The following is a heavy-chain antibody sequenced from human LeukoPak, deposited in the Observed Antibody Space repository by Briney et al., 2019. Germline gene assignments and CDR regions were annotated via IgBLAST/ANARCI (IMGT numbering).Heavy chain of an antibody. CDR3: ARVKWAVYQLLDY. J-gene: IGHJ4*02. V-gene: IGHV1-2*02. D-gene: IGHD2-2*01. Sequence: ASVKVSCKTSGYTFTGYYMHWVRQAPGQGLEWMGWINPNSGGTNYAQKFQGRVTMTRDTSISTAYMELSRLRSDDTAVYYCARVKWAVYQLLDYWGQGTLVTVSS. CDR1: GYTFTGYY. CDR2: INPNSGGT.